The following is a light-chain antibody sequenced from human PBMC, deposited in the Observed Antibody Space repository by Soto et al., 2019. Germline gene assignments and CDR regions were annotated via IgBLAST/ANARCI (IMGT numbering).Light chain of an antibody. CDR2: DVS. Sequence: LTQPASVSGSPGQSITISCTGTSSDVGGYNYVSWYQQHPGKAPKLMIYDVSNRPSGVSNRFSGSKSGNTASLTISGLQAEDEADYYCNSYTTSSTYVFGTGTKVTV. CDR3: NSYTTSSTYV. V-gene: IGLV2-14*01. CDR1: SSDVGGYNY. J-gene: IGLJ1*01.